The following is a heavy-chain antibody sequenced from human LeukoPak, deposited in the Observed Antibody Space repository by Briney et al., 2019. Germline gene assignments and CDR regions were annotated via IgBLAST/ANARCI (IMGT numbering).Heavy chain of an antibody. CDR1: GYSFSSLW. D-gene: IGHD6-6*01. J-gene: IGHJ4*02. Sequence: GESLKISCKGSGYSFSSLWIGWVRQMPGKGLEWMGIIYPDDSETIYSPSFQGQVTISVDKSISTAYLHWSSLRASDTAIYYCARRGVAARTYYFDYWGQGALVTVSS. CDR2: IYPDDSET. V-gene: IGHV5-51*01. CDR3: ARRGVAARTYYFDY.